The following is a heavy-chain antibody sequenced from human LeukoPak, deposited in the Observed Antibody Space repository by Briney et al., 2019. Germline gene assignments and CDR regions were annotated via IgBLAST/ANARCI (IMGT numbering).Heavy chain of an antibody. J-gene: IGHJ3*02. V-gene: IGHV3-53*01. D-gene: IGHD5-12*01. CDR3: ARVNLGYRDAFDI. CDR1: GFTVSSNY. CDR2: IYSGGST. Sequence: GGSLRLSCAASGFTVSSNYMSWVRQAPGKGLEWVSVIYSGGSTYYADSVKGRFTISRDNSKNTLYLQMNSLRAEDTAVYYCARVNLGYRDAFDIWGQGTMVTASS.